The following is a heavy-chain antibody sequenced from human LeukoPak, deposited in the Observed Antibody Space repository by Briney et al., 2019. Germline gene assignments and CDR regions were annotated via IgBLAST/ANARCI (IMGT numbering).Heavy chain of an antibody. CDR1: GFTFDDYA. Sequence: GGSLRLSCAAPGFTFDDYAMHWVRHAPGKGLEWVSVISWNSGSIGYADSVKGRFTISRDNAKNSLYLQMNSLRAEDTALYYCAKGHRRIVAVPADFPGDWGQGTLVTVSS. V-gene: IGHV3-9*01. D-gene: IGHD2-2*01. J-gene: IGHJ4*02. CDR2: ISWNSGSI. CDR3: AKGHRRIVAVPADFPGD.